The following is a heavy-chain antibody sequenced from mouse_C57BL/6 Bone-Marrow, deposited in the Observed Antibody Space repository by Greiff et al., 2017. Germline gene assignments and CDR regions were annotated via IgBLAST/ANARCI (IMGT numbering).Heavy chain of an antibody. J-gene: IGHJ2*01. Sequence: QVQLQQPGTELVKPGASVKLSCKASGYTFTSYWMHWVKQRPGQGLEWIGNINPSNGGTNYNEKFKSKATLTVYKSSSTAYMQLSSLTSEDSAVYYCARSVRWLLRTFDYWGQGTTLTVSS. D-gene: IGHD2-3*01. V-gene: IGHV1-53*01. CDR2: INPSNGGT. CDR3: ARSVRWLLRTFDY. CDR1: GYTFTSYW.